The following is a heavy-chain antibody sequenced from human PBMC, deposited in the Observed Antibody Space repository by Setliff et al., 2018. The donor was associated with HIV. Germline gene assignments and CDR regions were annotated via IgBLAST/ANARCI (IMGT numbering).Heavy chain of an antibody. CDR3: ASIRGYCSSTSCSLYYGMDV. Sequence: PSETLSLTCTVSGYSISSGYYWSWVGQPPGKRLEWIDYIESNEGTADNPSLKSLVTISVDTSKNQFYLKLTYVTIVDTAVYYCASIRGYCSSTSCSLYYGMDVWGQGTTVTVSS. D-gene: IGHD2-2*01. CDR1: GYSISSGYY. V-gene: IGHV4-38-2*02. J-gene: IGHJ6*02. CDR2: IESNEGT.